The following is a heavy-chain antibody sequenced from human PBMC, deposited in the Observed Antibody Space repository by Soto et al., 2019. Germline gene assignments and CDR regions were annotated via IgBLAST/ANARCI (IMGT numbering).Heavy chain of an antibody. CDR2: ISSSSSYI. CDR1: GFTFSCYS. J-gene: IGHJ6*02. V-gene: IGHV3-21*01. Sequence: RSLRLSCAASGFTFSCYSMYWVGQSTGKGLEWVSSISSSSSYIYYEDSVKGRFTISRDNAKNSLYLQMNSLRAEDTAVYYCARGSDIVVVPAANSPSYYYYYGMDVWGQGTTVTVSS. D-gene: IGHD2-2*01. CDR3: ARGSDIVVVPAANSPSYYYYYGMDV.